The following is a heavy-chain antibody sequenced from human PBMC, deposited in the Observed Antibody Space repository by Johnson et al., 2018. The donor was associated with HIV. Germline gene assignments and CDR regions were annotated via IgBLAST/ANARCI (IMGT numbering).Heavy chain of an antibody. CDR2: IYSGGTI. CDR1: GFTVSSNY. Sequence: VQLVESGGGLVQPGGSLRLSCAASGFTVSSNYMSWVRQAPGKGLEWVSVIYSGGTIYYADSVKGRFSISRDNSKNTLYLQMNSLRAEDTAVYYCANGLSTVVTDAFDIWGQGTMVTVSS. CDR3: ANGLSTVVTDAFDI. V-gene: IGHV3-66*02. D-gene: IGHD4-23*01. J-gene: IGHJ3*02.